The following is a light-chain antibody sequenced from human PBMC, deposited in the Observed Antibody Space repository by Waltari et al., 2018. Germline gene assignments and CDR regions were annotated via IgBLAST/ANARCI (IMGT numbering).Light chain of an antibody. Sequence: DIQMTQSPSTLSASVGDRVTITCRASQNINTWLAWHQQKPGKAPNLLIDKASSLESGVPSRFSGSGSGTEFTLTISSLQPDDFATYYCLQYNGEPRTFGQGTKVEVK. CDR2: KAS. CDR1: QNINTW. J-gene: IGKJ1*01. CDR3: LQYNGEPRT. V-gene: IGKV1-5*03.